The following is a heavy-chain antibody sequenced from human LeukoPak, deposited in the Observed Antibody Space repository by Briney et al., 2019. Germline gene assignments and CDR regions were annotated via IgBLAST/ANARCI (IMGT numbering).Heavy chain of an antibody. CDR2: IYPGDSDT. CDR1: GYSFTTYW. CDR3: ARPASTIAAQREGYYFDY. V-gene: IGHV5-51*01. D-gene: IGHD6-6*01. Sequence: GESLKISCKGSGYSFTTYWIAWVRQMPGKGLEWMGIIYPGDSDTRYSPSFQGQVTISADKSISTAYLQWSSLKASDTAMYYCARPASTIAAQREGYYFDYWGQGTLVTVSS. J-gene: IGHJ4*02.